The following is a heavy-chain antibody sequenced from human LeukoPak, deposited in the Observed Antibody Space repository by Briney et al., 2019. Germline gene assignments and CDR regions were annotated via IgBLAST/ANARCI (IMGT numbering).Heavy chain of an antibody. CDR2: ITHSGST. V-gene: IGHV4-34*01. CDR3: ARSRGYSYGNYYYYYYMDV. CDR1: GGSFSGYY. J-gene: IGHJ6*03. D-gene: IGHD5-18*01. Sequence: SETLSLTCAVYGGSFSGYYWNWLRQAPGKGLEWIGEITHSGSTNYTPSLKSRVTISVDTSKNQFSLSLSSVTAADTAVYYCARSRGYSYGNYYYYYYMDVWGKGTTVTVSS.